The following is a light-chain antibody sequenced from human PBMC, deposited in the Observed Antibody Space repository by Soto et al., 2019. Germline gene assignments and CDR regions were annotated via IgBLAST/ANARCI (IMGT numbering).Light chain of an antibody. Sequence: QSALTQPASVSGSPGQSITISCTGTSSDVGGYNYVSWYQQHPGKAPKLMIYDVSNRPSGVSNRFSGSKSGNTASLTISGLQAEDEADYYCSSYTSSRTLDVVFGGGTKVTVL. CDR2: DVS. J-gene: IGLJ2*01. CDR1: SSDVGGYNY. CDR3: SSYTSSRTLDVV. V-gene: IGLV2-14*01.